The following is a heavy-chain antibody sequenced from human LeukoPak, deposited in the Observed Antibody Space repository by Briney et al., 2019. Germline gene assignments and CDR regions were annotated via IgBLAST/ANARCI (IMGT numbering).Heavy chain of an antibody. CDR1: GFTFSSYS. CDR3: ASEQQLAGRQY. V-gene: IGHV3-21*01. CDR2: ISSSSSYI. J-gene: IGHJ4*02. Sequence: GGSLRLSCAASGFTFSSYSMNWVRQAPGKGLEWVSSISSSSSYIYYADSVKGRFTISRDNAKNSLYLQMYSLRAEDTAVYYCASEQQLAGRQYWGQGTLVTVSS. D-gene: IGHD6-13*01.